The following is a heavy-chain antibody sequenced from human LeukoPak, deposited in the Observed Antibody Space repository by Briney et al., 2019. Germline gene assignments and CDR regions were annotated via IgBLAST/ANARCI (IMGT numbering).Heavy chain of an antibody. CDR2: IWYDGSNK. J-gene: IGHJ6*02. V-gene: IGHV3-33*01. Sequence: GGSLRLSCAASGFTFSSYGMHWVRQAPGKGLEGVAVIWYDGSNKYYADSVKGRFTISRDNSKNTLYLQMNSRRAEDTAVYYCARDMTTVTMNGMDVWGQGTTVTVSS. CDR3: ARDMTTVTMNGMDV. D-gene: IGHD4-17*01. CDR1: GFTFSSYG.